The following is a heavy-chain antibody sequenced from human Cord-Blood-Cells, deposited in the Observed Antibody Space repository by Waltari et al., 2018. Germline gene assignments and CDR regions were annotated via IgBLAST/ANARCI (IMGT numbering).Heavy chain of an antibody. CDR1: GFTFSSYS. J-gene: IGHJ4*02. CDR2: ISCSSTI. V-gene: IGHV3-48*01. CDR3: ARDRGRSGFDY. Sequence: EVQLVESGGGLVQPGGSLRLSCAASGFTFSSYSMNWVRQAPGNGLWWVSYISCSSTIFYADAVKGRFTISRDNAKNSLYLQMNSLRAEDTAVYYCARDRGRSGFDYWGQGTLVTVSS. D-gene: IGHD3-16*01.